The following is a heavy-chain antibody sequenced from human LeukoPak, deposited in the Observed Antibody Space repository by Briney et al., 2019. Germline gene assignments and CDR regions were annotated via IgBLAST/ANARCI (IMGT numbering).Heavy chain of an antibody. CDR2: INSDGSST. Sequence: PGGSLRLSCAASGFTFSSYWMHWVRHAPGKGLGWVSRINSDGSSTSYADSVKGRFTISRDNAKNTLYLQMNSLRAEDTAVYYCARTHPSGAFDIWGQGTMVPVSS. D-gene: IGHD3-10*01. CDR1: GFTFSSYW. V-gene: IGHV3-74*01. J-gene: IGHJ3*02. CDR3: ARTHPSGAFDI.